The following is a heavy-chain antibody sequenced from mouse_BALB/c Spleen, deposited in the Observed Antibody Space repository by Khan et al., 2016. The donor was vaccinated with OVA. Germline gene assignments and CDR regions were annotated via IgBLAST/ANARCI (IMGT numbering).Heavy chain of an antibody. V-gene: IGHV3-2*02. Sequence: EVQLQESGPGLVKPSQSLSLTCTVTGYSITSDYAWNWIRQFPGNKLEWMGYISYSGSTSYNPSLKSRISITRDTSKNQFFLQLNSVTTEDTATYYCGRDYGSSYYYFDYWGQGTTLTVSS. CDR2: ISYSGST. CDR1: GYSITSDYA. CDR3: GRDYGSSYYYFDY. J-gene: IGHJ2*01. D-gene: IGHD1-1*01.